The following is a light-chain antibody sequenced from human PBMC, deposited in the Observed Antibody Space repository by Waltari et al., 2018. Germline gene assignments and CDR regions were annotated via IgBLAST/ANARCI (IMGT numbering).Light chain of an antibody. CDR2: DAS. CDR3: QQYYSSPWT. CDR1: EFVGNDY. V-gene: IGKV3-20*01. Sequence: DIVLTQSPVTLSWSPGERATLSCRASEFVGNDYLAWYQQKPGQAPRLLIYDASRRATGTPDRFSGSGSGTDFSLTISRLEPEDVAVYYGQQYYSSPWTFGQGTKVDI. J-gene: IGKJ1*01.